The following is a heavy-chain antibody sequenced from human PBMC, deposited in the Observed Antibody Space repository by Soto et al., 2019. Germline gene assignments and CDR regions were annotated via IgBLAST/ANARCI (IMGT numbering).Heavy chain of an antibody. CDR1: GFTFSNYD. CDR2: ISYDGTIK. CDR3: AKVSGPMTTVTTFGY. D-gene: IGHD4-17*01. J-gene: IGHJ4*02. V-gene: IGHV3-30*18. Sequence: QVQLVESGGGVVQPGRSLRLSCAASGFTFSNYDIHWVRQAPGKGLEWEAVISYDGTIKYYADSVKGRFTMSRDNSKNPLYLQMNSLRAEDTAVYYCAKVSGPMTTVTTFGYWGQGTLVTVSS.